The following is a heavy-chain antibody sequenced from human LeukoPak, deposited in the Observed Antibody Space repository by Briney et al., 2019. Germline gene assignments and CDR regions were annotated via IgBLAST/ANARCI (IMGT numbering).Heavy chain of an antibody. D-gene: IGHD1-26*01. V-gene: IGHV1-8*03. J-gene: IGHJ4*02. Sequence: GASVKVSCKASGYTFTSFYIHWVRQAPGQGLEWMGWMNPNSGNTGYAQKFQGRVTITRNTSISTAYMELSSLRSEDTAVYYCARGLVGASLDYWGQGTLVTVSS. CDR3: ARGLVGASLDY. CDR2: MNPNSGNT. CDR1: GYTFTSFY.